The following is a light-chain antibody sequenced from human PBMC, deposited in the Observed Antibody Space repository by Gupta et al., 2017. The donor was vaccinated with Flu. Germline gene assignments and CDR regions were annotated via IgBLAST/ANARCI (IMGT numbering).Light chain of an antibody. V-gene: IGKV2-30*01. CDR2: QVS. CDR1: HGLGYSVGYTY. CDR3: MQGAPWPWA. Sequence: ISCRSSHGLGYSVGYTYLHCFQKRPSPSPERLFHQVSYQGSGVPGRVGGSGSGTDFTLKSSRVEDEDVRIYFCMQGAPWPWAFGQGTTVEIK. J-gene: IGKJ1*01.